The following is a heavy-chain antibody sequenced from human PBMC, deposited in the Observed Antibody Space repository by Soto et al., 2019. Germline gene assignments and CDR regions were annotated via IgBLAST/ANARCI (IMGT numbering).Heavy chain of an antibody. CDR3: ARVNAAAGHAFDY. V-gene: IGHV4-31*03. Sequence: SETLSLTCTVSGGSISSGGYYWSWIRQHPGKGLEWIGYIYYSGSTYYNPSLKSRVTISVDTSKNQFSLKLSSVTAADTAVYYCARVNAAAGHAFDYWGQGTLVTVSS. J-gene: IGHJ4*02. CDR2: IYYSGST. D-gene: IGHD6-13*01. CDR1: GGSISSGGYY.